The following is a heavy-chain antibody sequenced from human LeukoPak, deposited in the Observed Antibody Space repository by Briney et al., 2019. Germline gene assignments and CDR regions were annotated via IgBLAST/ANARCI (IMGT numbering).Heavy chain of an antibody. CDR2: INSYGSTT. J-gene: IGHJ4*02. CDR1: GFTFSSYW. D-gene: IGHD3-16*01. Sequence: PGGSLRLSCAASGFTFSSYWMHWVRQDPGKGLVWVSRINSYGSTTTYADPVKGRFTISRDNAKNTLYLQMNSLRAEDTAVYYCRTYRWGDSFEYWGQGTLVTVSS. CDR3: RTYRWGDSFEY. V-gene: IGHV3-74*01.